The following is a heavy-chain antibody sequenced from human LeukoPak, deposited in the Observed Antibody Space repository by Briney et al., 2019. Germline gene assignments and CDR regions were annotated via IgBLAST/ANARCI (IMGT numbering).Heavy chain of an antibody. CDR1: GFTFSRFR. D-gene: IGHD3-16*01. J-gene: IGHJ4*02. CDR3: ASSWGSAIDF. V-gene: IGHV3-7*01. CDR2: INQDGSEI. Sequence: GGSLRLSCAASGFTFSRFRMSWVRQPPGKGLEWMANINQDGSEIHYVDSVKGRFTVSTDNAKNSLYLQMTSLRAEDTAVYYCASSWGSAIDFWGQGTLVTVSS.